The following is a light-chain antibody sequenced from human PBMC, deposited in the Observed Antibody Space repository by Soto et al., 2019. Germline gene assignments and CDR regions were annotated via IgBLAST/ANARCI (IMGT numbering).Light chain of an antibody. CDR2: GAS. CDR1: QSVNIK. CDR3: QQYNDAKT. J-gene: IGKJ1*01. V-gene: IGKV3-15*01. Sequence: EIVMTQSPATLSVSPGERATLSCRASQSVNIKLAWYQQKFGQAPRLLIYGASTRAAGVPARFSGSGSGTEFTLTISSLQSEDSAVYYCQQYNDAKTFGQGTKVELK.